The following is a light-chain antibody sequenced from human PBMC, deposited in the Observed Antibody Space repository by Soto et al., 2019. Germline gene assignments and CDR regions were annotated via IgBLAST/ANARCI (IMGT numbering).Light chain of an antibody. CDR3: QQYATSPRT. CDR1: QSVTDNS. V-gene: IGKV3-20*01. Sequence: EIVFTQSPETLSLSPGERATLSCRASQSVTDNSLAWYQQKPGRAPRLLIYGASAGATGIPDRFSGGGSGTDFPLTIRRLEPEDFAVYYCQQYATSPRTFGHGTKVDIK. CDR2: GAS. J-gene: IGKJ1*01.